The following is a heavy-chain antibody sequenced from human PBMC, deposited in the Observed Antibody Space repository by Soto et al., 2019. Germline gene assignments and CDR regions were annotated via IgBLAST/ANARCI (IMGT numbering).Heavy chain of an antibody. CDR3: ARGDRFRCSGDRCFSDGLFLS. D-gene: IGHD2-15*01. CDR1: GLTFGIYS. V-gene: IGHV3-48*02. Sequence: EVQLVASGGGLVQRGGSLRLSCAASGLTFGIYSRNWFRQVPGKGLEWISYINGSSSTMYYADSVKGRFIISRDNADNSLYLQMNSPRDADTSVYYCARGDRFRCSGDRCFSDGLFLSWGQGTLVTVSS. J-gene: IGHJ5*02. CDR2: INGSSSTM.